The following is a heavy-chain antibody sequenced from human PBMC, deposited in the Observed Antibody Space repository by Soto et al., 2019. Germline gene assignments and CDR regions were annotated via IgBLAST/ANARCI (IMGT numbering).Heavy chain of an antibody. CDR1: GLTFGSRA. CDR3: ARGSTDSYPGSRIFDF. CDR2: ITDTGGDA. J-gene: IGHJ4*02. D-gene: IGHD3-10*01. V-gene: IGHV3-23*01. Sequence: GGSLRLSCVASGLTFGSRAMTWVRQAPGEGLQWVSTITDTGGDAKYADSVGGRFVISRDNSKKTLYLQMTSLTAEDSAMYYCARGSTDSYPGSRIFDFWGRGTLVTVSS.